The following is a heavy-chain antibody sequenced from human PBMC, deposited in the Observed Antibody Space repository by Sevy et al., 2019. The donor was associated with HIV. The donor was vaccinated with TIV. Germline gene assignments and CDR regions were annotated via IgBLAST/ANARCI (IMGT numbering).Heavy chain of an antibody. CDR2: ISSSSYI. J-gene: IGHJ4*02. Sequence: GGSLRLSCAASGFTFSSYSMNWVRQAPGKGLEWVSSISSSSYIYYADSVKGRLTISRDNAKNSLYLQMNSLRAEDTAVYYCARDWDSNYPFDYWGQGTLVTVSS. D-gene: IGHD4-4*01. V-gene: IGHV3-21*01. CDR3: ARDWDSNYPFDY. CDR1: GFTFSSYS.